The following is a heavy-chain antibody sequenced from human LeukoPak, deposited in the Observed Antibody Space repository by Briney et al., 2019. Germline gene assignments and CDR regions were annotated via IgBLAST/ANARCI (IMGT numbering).Heavy chain of an antibody. CDR1: GYTFTSYG. D-gene: IGHD2-15*01. CDR3: ARAVVHHFDY. Sequence: ASVKVSCKASGYTFTSYGISWVRQAPGQGLAWMGIINPSGGSTSYAQKFQGRVTMTRDTSTSTVYMELSSLRSEDTAVYYCARAVVHHFDYWGQGTLVTVSS. V-gene: IGHV1-46*01. J-gene: IGHJ4*02. CDR2: INPSGGST.